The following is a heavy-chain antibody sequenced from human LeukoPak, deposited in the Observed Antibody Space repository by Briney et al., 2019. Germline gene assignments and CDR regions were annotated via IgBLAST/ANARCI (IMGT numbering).Heavy chain of an antibody. J-gene: IGHJ4*02. CDR3: ARGEMVYCSGGSCYSAFDY. Sequence: RSSETLSLTCAVYGGSFSGYYWSWIRQPPGKGLEWIGEINHSGSTNYNPSLKSRVTISVDTSKNQFSLKLSSVTAADTAVYYCARGEMVYCSGGSCYSAFDYWGQGTLVTVSS. D-gene: IGHD2-15*01. CDR2: INHSGST. CDR1: GGSFSGYY. V-gene: IGHV4-34*01.